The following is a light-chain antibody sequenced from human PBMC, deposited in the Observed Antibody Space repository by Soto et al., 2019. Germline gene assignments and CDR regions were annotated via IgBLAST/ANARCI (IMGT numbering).Light chain of an antibody. Sequence: DIQMTQSPSSLSASVGDRVTISRRASQSITTSLNWYQQKPGTAPRLLIYRASSVNTGVPPRFSGSGSGRDFTLTISSLRPEDSASYFCQQSFSSPPWTFGQGTKV. CDR3: QQSFSSPPWT. J-gene: IGKJ1*01. CDR2: RAS. CDR1: QSITTS. V-gene: IGKV1-39*01.